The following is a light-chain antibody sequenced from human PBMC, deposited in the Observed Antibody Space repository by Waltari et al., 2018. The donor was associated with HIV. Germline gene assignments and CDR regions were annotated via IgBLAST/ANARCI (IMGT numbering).Light chain of an antibody. Sequence: SYELTQPLSVSVALGQTAKITCGGNNIASQNVHWYQQRPGQAPVLVIYRDNIRPSGSPERFSGSNSGNTAILSISRVQAEDEGDYYCQVWDSSTGVFGGGTNLTVL. CDR2: RDN. V-gene: IGLV3-9*01. J-gene: IGLJ3*02. CDR3: QVWDSSTGV. CDR1: NIASQN.